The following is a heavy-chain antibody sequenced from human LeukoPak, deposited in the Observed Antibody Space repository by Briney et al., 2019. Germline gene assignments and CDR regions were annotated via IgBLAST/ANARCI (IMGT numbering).Heavy chain of an antibody. Sequence: ASVKVSCKASGYTFTSYGISWVRQAPGQGLEWVGWISAYNGNTNYAQKLQGRVTMTTDTSTSTAYMELRSLRSDDTAVYYCARYEYSGYDFRFGAFDIWGQGTMVTVSS. CDR2: ISAYNGNT. J-gene: IGHJ3*02. D-gene: IGHD5-12*01. CDR1: GYTFTSYG. V-gene: IGHV1-18*01. CDR3: ARYEYSGYDFRFGAFDI.